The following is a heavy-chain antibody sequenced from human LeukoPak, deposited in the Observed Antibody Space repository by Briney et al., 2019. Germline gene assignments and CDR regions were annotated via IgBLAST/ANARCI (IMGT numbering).Heavy chain of an antibody. V-gene: IGHV4-39*01. D-gene: IGHD3-22*01. CDR2: IYYSGRN. Sequence: PSETLSLTCTVSGGSISSSNYFWGWIRQPPGQGLEWIATIYYSGRNYYNTSLKSRVAISADTSKNQFSLRVTSVTAADTAVYYCARLLKDDGSGFPHYFDYWGQGTLVTVSS. J-gene: IGHJ4*02. CDR3: ARLLKDDGSGFPHYFDY. CDR1: GGSISSSNYF.